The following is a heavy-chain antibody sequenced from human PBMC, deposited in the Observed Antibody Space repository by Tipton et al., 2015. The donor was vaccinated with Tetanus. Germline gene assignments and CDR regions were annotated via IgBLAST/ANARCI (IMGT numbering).Heavy chain of an antibody. V-gene: IGHV4-34*01. CDR1: GGSFSGYY. Sequence: GLVKPSETLSLTCAVKGGSFSGYYWTWIRQAPGKGLEWIGQINHSGGTSYSSSLKSRVTISLDTSKAHFSLRLRSVTAADTAVYFCARERNVGVSVRDGMDVWGQGTTVTVSS. CDR3: ARERNVGVSVRDGMDV. CDR2: INHSGGT. D-gene: IGHD5/OR15-5a*01. J-gene: IGHJ6*02.